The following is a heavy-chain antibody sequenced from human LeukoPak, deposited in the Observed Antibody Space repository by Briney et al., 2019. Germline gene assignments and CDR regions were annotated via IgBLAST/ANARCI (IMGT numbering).Heavy chain of an antibody. CDR2: IYYSGST. J-gene: IGHJ4*02. CDR1: GGSISSSSYY. Sequence: PSETLSLTCTVSGGSISSSSYYWGWIRQPPGKGLEWIGSIYYSGSTYYNPSLKSRVTISVDTSKNQFSLKLSSVTAADTAAYYCARHRNRVPFDYWGQGTLVTVSS. D-gene: IGHD2-2*01. V-gene: IGHV4-39*01. CDR3: ARHRNRVPFDY.